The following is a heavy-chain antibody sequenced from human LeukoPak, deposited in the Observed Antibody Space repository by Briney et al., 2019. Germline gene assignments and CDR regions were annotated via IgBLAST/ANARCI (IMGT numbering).Heavy chain of an antibody. J-gene: IGHJ5*02. CDR2: FDPEDGET. CDR3: ARDPDSGSYSIWFDP. V-gene: IGHV1-24*01. CDR1: GYTLTELS. D-gene: IGHD1-26*01. Sequence: ASVKVSCKVSGYTLTELSMHWVRQAPGKGLEWMGGFDPEDGETIYAQKFQGRVTMTRDTSTSTVYMELSSLRSEDTAVYYCARDPDSGSYSIWFDPWGQGTLVTVSS.